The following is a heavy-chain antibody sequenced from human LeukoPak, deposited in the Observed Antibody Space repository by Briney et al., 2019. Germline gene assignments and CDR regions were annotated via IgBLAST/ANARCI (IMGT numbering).Heavy chain of an antibody. CDR1: GFTFDDYG. D-gene: IGHD6-13*01. CDR3: AKGSIAAAGFVGWFDP. J-gene: IGHJ5*02. CDR2: ISSSSSYI. V-gene: IGHV3-21*01. Sequence: GGSLRLSCAASGFTFDDYGMSWVRQAPGKGLEWVSSISSSSSYIYYADSVKGRFTISRDNAKNSLYLQMNSLRAEDTAVYYCAKGSIAAAGFVGWFDPWGQGTLVTVSS.